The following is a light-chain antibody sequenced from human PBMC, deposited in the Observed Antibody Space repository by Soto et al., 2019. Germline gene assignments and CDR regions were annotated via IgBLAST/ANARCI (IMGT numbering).Light chain of an antibody. CDR3: QQLNTYPIT. CDR2: GAS. V-gene: IGKV1-9*01. CDR1: QGISSY. J-gene: IGKJ5*01. Sequence: NPFTHSPPSPSSSVRDKDTNTFPASQGISSYLAWYQQKPGKAPKLLIYGASTLEGGVPFRFSGSGSGTDFTLIISSVQPEDFATYYCQQLNTYPITFGQGTRLEIK.